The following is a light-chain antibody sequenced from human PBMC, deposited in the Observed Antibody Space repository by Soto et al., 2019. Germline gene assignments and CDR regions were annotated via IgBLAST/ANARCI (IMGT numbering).Light chain of an antibody. CDR3: QQYSSSPLT. J-gene: IGKJ4*01. Sequence: TQSPGTLSLSPGERATLSCRAVQSVTSTYMAWYQQKPGQAPRLLIYATSFRATGIPDRFRGSGSGTDFTLTISRLEPEDFAVYHCQQYSSSPLTFGGGTKVDIK. CDR1: QSVTSTY. CDR2: ATS. V-gene: IGKV3-20*01.